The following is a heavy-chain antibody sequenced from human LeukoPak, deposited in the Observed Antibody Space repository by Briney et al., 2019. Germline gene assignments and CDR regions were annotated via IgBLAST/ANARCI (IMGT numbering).Heavy chain of an antibody. D-gene: IGHD2-8*01. J-gene: IGHJ4*02. Sequence: PGWALRLSCTPSGFIVTNNYIKWLGQAPAKGLDWVSRVYSGGSAYYADSVNHRFSISRDNSKNMVYLQMNRLRAEDTAMYYCARAPPAVLIDTYGWGQGTLVTVSS. CDR2: VYSGGSA. CDR3: ARAPPAVLIDTYG. V-gene: IGHV3-66*01. CDR1: GFIVTNNY.